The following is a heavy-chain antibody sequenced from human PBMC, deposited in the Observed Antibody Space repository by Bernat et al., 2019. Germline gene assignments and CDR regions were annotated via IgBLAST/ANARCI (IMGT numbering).Heavy chain of an antibody. J-gene: IGHJ4*02. CDR2: ISSSSSYI. D-gene: IGHD2-21*02. Sequence: EVQLVESGGGLVKPGGSLRLSCAASGFAFSSYSMNWVRQAPGKGVEWVSSISSSSSYIYYADSVKGRFTISRDNAKNSLYLQMNSLRAEDTAVYYCARANCGGDWYFRTYPDYWGQGTLVTVSS. CDR1: GFAFSSYS. V-gene: IGHV3-21*01. CDR3: ARANCGGDWYFRTYPDY.